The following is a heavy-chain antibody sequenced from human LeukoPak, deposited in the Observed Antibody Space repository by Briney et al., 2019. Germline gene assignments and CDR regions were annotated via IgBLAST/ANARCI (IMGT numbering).Heavy chain of an antibody. V-gene: IGHV3-7*01. CDR1: GFTFSNYW. D-gene: IGHD3-3*01. CDR2: IKQDGSEK. J-gene: IGHJ4*02. CDR3: ARDLSGITTFGGYFDY. Sequence: GGSLRLSCAASGFTFSNYWMSWVLQAPGKGLEWVANIKQDGSEKYYVDSVKGRFTISRDNAKNSLYLQINSLRAEDTAVYYCARDLSGITTFGGYFDYWGQGTLVTVSS.